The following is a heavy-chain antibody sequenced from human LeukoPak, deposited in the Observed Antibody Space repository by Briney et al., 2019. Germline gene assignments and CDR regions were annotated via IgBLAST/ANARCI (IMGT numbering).Heavy chain of an antibody. Sequence: GGSLRLSCAASGFTFSSYAMHWVRQAPGKGLEWVAVISYDGSNKYYADSVKGRFTISRDNSKNTLDLQMNSLRAEDTAVYYCARDIQFDWPSANWFDPWGQGTLVTVSS. CDR1: GFTFSSYA. CDR2: ISYDGSNK. D-gene: IGHD3-9*01. V-gene: IGHV3-30*04. CDR3: ARDIQFDWPSANWFDP. J-gene: IGHJ5*02.